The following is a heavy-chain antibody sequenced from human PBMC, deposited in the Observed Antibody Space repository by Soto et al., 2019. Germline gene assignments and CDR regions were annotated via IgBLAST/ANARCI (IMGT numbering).Heavy chain of an antibody. CDR3: ARDKTPDILTGYYDEY. V-gene: IGHV3-66*01. Sequence: EVQLVESGGGLVQPGGSLRLSCAASGFTVSSNYMSWVRQAPGKGLEWVSVIYSGGSTYYADSVKGRFTISRDNSKNTLYLQMNSLRAEDTAVHYCARDKTPDILTGYYDEYWGQGTLVTVSS. CDR2: IYSGGST. J-gene: IGHJ4*02. CDR1: GFTVSSNY. D-gene: IGHD3-9*01.